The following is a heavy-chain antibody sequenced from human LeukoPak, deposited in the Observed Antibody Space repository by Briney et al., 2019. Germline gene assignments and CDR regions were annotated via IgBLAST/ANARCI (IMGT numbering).Heavy chain of an antibody. CDR2: IYPGDSDT. CDR3: ARLGDIPLYFLDY. Sequence: GESLKISFKGSGYSFTSYWIGWVRQMPGKGLEWMGIIYPGDSDTRYSPSFQGQVTISADKSISTAYLRWSSLKASDTAMYYCARLGDIPLYFLDYWGQGTLATVSS. V-gene: IGHV5-51*01. CDR1: GYSFTSYW. D-gene: IGHD2-15*01. J-gene: IGHJ4*02.